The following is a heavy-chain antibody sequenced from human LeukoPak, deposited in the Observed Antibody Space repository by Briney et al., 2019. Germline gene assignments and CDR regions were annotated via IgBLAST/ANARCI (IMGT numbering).Heavy chain of an antibody. CDR1: GFTFSSYA. D-gene: IGHD2-2*01. Sequence: GGSLRLSCAASGFTFSSYAMHWVRQAPGKGLEWVAVISYDGSNKYYADSVKGRFTISRDNAKNSLYLQMNSLRAEDTAVYYCARERWDIVVVPAAVDYWGQGTLVTVSS. V-gene: IGHV3-30-3*01. CDR3: ARERWDIVVVPAAVDY. J-gene: IGHJ4*02. CDR2: ISYDGSNK.